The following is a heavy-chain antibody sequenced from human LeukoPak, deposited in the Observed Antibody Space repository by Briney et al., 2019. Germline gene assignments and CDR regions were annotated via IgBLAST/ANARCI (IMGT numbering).Heavy chain of an antibody. CDR2: ISYDGSNK. CDR3: ARDRDLLTTHTRPDY. J-gene: IGHJ4*02. Sequence: GGSLRLSCAASGFTFSSYAIHWVHQAPGKGLEWVAVISYDGSNKYYADSVKGRFTISRDNSKNTLYLQMNSLRAEDTAVYYCARDRDLLTTHTRPDYWGQGTLVTVSS. V-gene: IGHV3-30-3*01. CDR1: GFTFSSYA. D-gene: IGHD3-9*01.